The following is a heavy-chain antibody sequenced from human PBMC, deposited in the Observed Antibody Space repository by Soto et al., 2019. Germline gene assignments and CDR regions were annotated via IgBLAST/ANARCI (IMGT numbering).Heavy chain of an antibody. D-gene: IGHD3-22*01. CDR1: GYSFTSYW. CDR3: ARLRYYYDSSGYYGMDV. CDR2: IDPSDSYT. Sequence: LKISCKGSGYSFTSYWISWVRQMPGKGLEWMGRIDPSDSYTNYSPSFQGHVTISADKSISTAYLQWSSLKASDTAMYYCARLRYYYDSSGYYGMDVWGQGTTVTVSS. V-gene: IGHV5-10-1*01. J-gene: IGHJ6*02.